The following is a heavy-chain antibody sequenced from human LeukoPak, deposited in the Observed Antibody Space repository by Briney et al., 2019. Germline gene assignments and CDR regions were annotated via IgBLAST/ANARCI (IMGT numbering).Heavy chain of an antibody. V-gene: IGHV1-46*01. Sequence: APVKVSCKASGYTFTSYYMHWVRQAPGQGLEWMGIINPSGGSTSYAQKFQGRVTMTRDMSTSTVYMELSSLRSEDTAVYYCAREGLEWLLGYYFDYWGQGTLVTVSS. CDR2: INPSGGST. D-gene: IGHD3-3*01. CDR3: AREGLEWLLGYYFDY. J-gene: IGHJ4*02. CDR1: GYTFTSYY.